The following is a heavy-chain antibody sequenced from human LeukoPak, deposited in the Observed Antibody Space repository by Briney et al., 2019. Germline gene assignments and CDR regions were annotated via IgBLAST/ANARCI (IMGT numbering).Heavy chain of an antibody. CDR3: AGGRYYFDY. D-gene: IGHD3-16*01. CDR2: IYYSGSI. J-gene: IGHJ4*02. CDR1: GYSISSSNW. Sequence: TTSETLSLTCAVSGYSISSSNWWGWIRQPPGKGLEWIGYIYYSGSIYYNPSLKSRVTMSVDTSKNQFSLELSSVTAVDTAVYYCAGGRYYFDYWGQGTLVTVSS. V-gene: IGHV4-28*05.